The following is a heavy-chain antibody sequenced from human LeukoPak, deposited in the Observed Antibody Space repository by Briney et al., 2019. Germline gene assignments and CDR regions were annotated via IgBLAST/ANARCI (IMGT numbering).Heavy chain of an antibody. Sequence: SVKVSCKASGGTFSSYAISWVRQAPGQGLEWMGRIIPILGIANYAQKFQGRVTITADKSTSTAYMELRSLRSDDTAVYYCARDLEDLWSALGDAFDIWGQGTMVTVSS. J-gene: IGHJ3*02. V-gene: IGHV1-69*04. CDR2: IIPILGIA. CDR1: GGTFSSYA. D-gene: IGHD3-3*01. CDR3: ARDLEDLWSALGDAFDI.